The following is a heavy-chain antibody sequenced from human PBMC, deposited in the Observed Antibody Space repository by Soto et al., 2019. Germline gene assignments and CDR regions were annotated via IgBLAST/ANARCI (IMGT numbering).Heavy chain of an antibody. CDR3: ARDVGKNY. CDR2: IHSSGNL. CDR1: GASVSSYY. Sequence: QVRLHESGPGLVKPSETLSLTCSVSGASVSSYYWSWFRQPVGKGLEWIGRIHSSGNLNYNPSLESRVTMLLDTSKNQFSLRLSSLTAADTALYLCARDVGKNYWGQGTRVAVSS. D-gene: IGHD3-10*01. J-gene: IGHJ4*02. V-gene: IGHV4-4*07.